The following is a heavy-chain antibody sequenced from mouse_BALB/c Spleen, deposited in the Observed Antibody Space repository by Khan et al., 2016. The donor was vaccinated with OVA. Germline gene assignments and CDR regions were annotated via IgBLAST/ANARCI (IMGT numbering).Heavy chain of an antibody. CDR1: GYTFTEYT. V-gene: IGHV1-18*01. Sequence: VQLQQSGPELVKPGASVKISCKTSGYTFTEYTLHWVKQSHRKSLEWIGVINPKNGVTSYNQKFKGKATLTVDKSSSTAYMEFRSLTSEDSAVYYCARDAGRYWGQGTAGTVAS. J-gene: IGHJ4*01. D-gene: IGHD3-3*01. CDR3: ARDAGRY. CDR2: INPKNGVT.